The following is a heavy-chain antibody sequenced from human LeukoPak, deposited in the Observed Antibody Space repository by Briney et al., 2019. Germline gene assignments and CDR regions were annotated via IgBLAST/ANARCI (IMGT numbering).Heavy chain of an antibody. CDR3: ARSGMAVAATPWD. CDR1: GFTFSTFW. V-gene: IGHV3-7*05. J-gene: IGHJ4*02. D-gene: IGHD6-19*01. CDR2: IKQEGSEK. Sequence: GGSLRLSCAASGFTFSTFWMTWARQAPGKGLEWVANIKQEGSEKYYVDSLKGRFTISRDNAKNSLYLQMNSLRAEDTAVYYCARSGMAVAATPWDWGQGTLVTVSS.